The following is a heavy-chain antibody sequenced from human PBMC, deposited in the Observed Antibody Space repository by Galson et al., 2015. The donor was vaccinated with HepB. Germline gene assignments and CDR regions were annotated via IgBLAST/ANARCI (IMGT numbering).Heavy chain of an antibody. J-gene: IGHJ4*02. CDR2: ISYDGSNK. V-gene: IGHV3-30*04. Sequence: SLRLSCAASGFTFSSYAMHWVRQAPGKGLEWVAVISYDGSNKYYADSVKGRFTISRDNSKNTLYLQMNSLRAEDTAVYYCARSMFGWDAGNYFDYWGQGTLVTVSS. CDR3: ARSMFGWDAGNYFDY. D-gene: IGHD3-16*01. CDR1: GFTFSSYA.